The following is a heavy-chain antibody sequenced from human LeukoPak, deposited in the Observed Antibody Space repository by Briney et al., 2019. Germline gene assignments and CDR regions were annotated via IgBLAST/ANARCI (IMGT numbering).Heavy chain of an antibody. J-gene: IGHJ4*02. D-gene: IGHD6-13*01. CDR3: ARESSGIAAALDY. Sequence: ASVTVSCKASGYTFTSYGISWVRQAPGQGLEWMGWISAYNGNTNYAQKLQGRVTMTTDTSTSTAYIELSRLRSDDTAVYYCARESSGIAAALDYWGQGTLVTVSS. CDR1: GYTFTSYG. CDR2: ISAYNGNT. V-gene: IGHV1-18*01.